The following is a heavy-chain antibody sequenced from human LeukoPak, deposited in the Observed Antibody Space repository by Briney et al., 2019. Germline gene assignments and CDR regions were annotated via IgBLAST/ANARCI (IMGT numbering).Heavy chain of an antibody. J-gene: IGHJ4*02. Sequence: GGSLRLSCSASGFTFSNNGMHWVRQAPGKGLEWVAFIRYDGSNDGSNKYYADSVKGRFTISRDNSKNTLYLQMNSLKIEDTAVYYCTTLAAVLCSNTSCYDSFDYWGQGTQVTVSS. V-gene: IGHV3-30*02. CDR2: IRYDGSNDGSNK. CDR3: TTLAAVLCSNTSCYDSFDY. D-gene: IGHD2-2*01. CDR1: GFTFSNNG.